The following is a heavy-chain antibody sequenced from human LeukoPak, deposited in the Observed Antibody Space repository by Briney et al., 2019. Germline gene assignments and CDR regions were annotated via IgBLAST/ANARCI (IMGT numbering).Heavy chain of an antibody. Sequence: GGSLRLSCAASGFTFSSYAMSWVRQAPGKGLEWVSAISGSGGGTYYPDSVKGWFTISRDNSKNSLYLQMNSVRAEDTAVYYCAKHYYDSSCYTDFWGQGTLVTVSS. CDR1: GFTFSSYA. V-gene: IGHV3-23*01. D-gene: IGHD3-22*01. CDR2: ISGSGGGT. J-gene: IGHJ4*02. CDR3: AKHYYDSSCYTDF.